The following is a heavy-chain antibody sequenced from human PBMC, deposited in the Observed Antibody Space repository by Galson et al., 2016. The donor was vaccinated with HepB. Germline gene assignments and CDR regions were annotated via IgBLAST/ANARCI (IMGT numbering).Heavy chain of an antibody. D-gene: IGHD3-16*01. Sequence: SLRLSCAASGFTFTSYSMNWVRQAPGKGLEWVSSISSSSDYIYYSDSVRGRVTISRDNARNPLCLRMDSLRAEDTAVYFCSRGGGMYYSMDVWGQGTAVTV. J-gene: IGHJ6*02. CDR2: ISSSSDYI. CDR3: SRGGGMYYSMDV. CDR1: GFTFTSYS. V-gene: IGHV3-21*01.